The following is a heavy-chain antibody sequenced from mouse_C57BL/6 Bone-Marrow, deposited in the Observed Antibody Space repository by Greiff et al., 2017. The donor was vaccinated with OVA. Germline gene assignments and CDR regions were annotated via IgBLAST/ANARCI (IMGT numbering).Heavy chain of an antibody. J-gene: IGHJ3*01. V-gene: IGHV1-55*01. CDR1: GYTFTSYW. CDR2: IYPGSGST. Sequence: QVQLKQPGAELVKPGASVKMSCKASGYTFTSYWITWVKQRPGQGLEWIGDIYPGSGSTNYNEKFKSKATLTVDTSSSTAYMQLSSLTSKDSAVYFCAREGDYSAWFAYWGRGTRVTVSA. D-gene: IGHD1-1*01. CDR3: AREGDYSAWFAY.